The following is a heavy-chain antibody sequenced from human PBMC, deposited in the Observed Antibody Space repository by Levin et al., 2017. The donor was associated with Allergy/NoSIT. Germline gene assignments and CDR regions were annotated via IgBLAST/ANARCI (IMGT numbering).Heavy chain of an antibody. CDR3: ARDSDY. CDR1: GFTFSSYA. Sequence: GGSLRLSCAASGFTFSSYAVHWFRQAPGKGLEWVALTSFDGNKKYYADSVKGRFTISRDNPKNTVYLQMNSLRPGDTAVYYCARDSDYWGQGAQVTVSS. J-gene: IGHJ4*02. CDR2: TSFDGNKK. V-gene: IGHV3-30-3*01.